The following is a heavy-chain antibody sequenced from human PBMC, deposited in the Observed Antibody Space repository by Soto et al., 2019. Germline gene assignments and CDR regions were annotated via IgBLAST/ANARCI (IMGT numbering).Heavy chain of an antibody. J-gene: IGHJ5*01. D-gene: IGHD6-19*01. CDR3: ARDRSGWYDF. V-gene: IGHV1-18*01. CDR2: IRPHNGDT. CDR1: GYTFTTIR. Sequence: QVQLVQFAAEVGKPGASVKVSCKASGYTFTTIRISWVRQAPGQGLEWMGWIRPHNGDTKYAQKFQGRVTMTADTSTTTAYMEVRSLRPDDTSVFYCARDRSGWYDFWGQGTLVTVSS.